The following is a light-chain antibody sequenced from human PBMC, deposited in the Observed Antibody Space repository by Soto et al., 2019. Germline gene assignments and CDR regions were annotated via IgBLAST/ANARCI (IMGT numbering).Light chain of an antibody. CDR2: AAS. J-gene: IGKJ1*01. CDR1: QSISSY. Sequence: DIQMTQSPSSLSASVGDRVTITCRASQSISSYLNWYQQKPGKAPKLLIYAASSLQSGVPSRFSGSGSGTDVTLTISSRQPEDFATYYCQQSYSTPVLGQGTKVEIK. CDR3: QQSYSTPV. V-gene: IGKV1-39*01.